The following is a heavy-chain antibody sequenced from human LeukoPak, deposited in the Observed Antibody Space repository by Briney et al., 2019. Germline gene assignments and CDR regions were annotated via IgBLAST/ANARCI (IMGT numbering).Heavy chain of an antibody. CDR2: ISSSSSAI. V-gene: IGHV3-48*02. CDR3: AREHTTVTSLLDY. CDR1: GFTFSSYT. Sequence: PGGSLRLSCAASGFTFSSYTMNWVRQAPGKGLEWVSSISSSSSAIYYAASVKGRFTISRDNAKNSLYLQMNSLRDEDTAVYYCAREHTTVTSLLDYWGQGTLVTVSS. J-gene: IGHJ4*02. D-gene: IGHD4-17*01.